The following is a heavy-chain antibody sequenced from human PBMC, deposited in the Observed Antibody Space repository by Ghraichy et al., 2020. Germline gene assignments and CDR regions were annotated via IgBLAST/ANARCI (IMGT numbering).Heavy chain of an antibody. D-gene: IGHD3-22*01. CDR3: AREYYYDSSGYYSGEYYFDY. CDR2: IIPIFGTA. J-gene: IGHJ4*02. CDR1: RGTFSSYA. Sequence: SVKVSCKASRGTFSSYAISWVRQAPGQGLEWMGGIIPIFGTANYAQKFQGRVTITADKSTSTAYMELSSLRSEDTAVYYCAREYYYDSSGYYSGEYYFDYWGQGTLVTVSS. V-gene: IGHV1-69*06.